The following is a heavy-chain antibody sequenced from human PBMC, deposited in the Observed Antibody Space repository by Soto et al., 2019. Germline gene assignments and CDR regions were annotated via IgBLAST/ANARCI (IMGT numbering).Heavy chain of an antibody. D-gene: IGHD5-12*01. CDR2: IGTAGDT. CDR3: ARGHSGYDPNYYYGMDV. J-gene: IGHJ6*02. CDR1: GFTFSSYD. V-gene: IGHV3-13*04. Sequence: EVQLVESGGGLVQPGGSLRLSCAASGFTFSSYDMHWVRQATGKGLEWVSAIGTAGDTYYPGSVKCRFTISRENAKNSLYLQMNSLRAGDTAVYYCARGHSGYDPNYYYGMDVWGQGTTVTVSS.